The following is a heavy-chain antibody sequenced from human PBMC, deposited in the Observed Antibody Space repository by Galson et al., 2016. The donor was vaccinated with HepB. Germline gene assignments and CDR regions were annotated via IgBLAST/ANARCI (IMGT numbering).Heavy chain of an antibody. V-gene: IGHV3-23*01. CDR2: ISGSGAKT. D-gene: IGHD3-9*01. CDR1: GLTFSIYG. J-gene: IGHJ6*02. Sequence: SLRLSCAASGLTFSIYGMSWVRQAPGKGLEWVSGISGSGAKTYYADSVKGRFTISRDNFKNTLYLQMNSLRAEDTAVYYCAKDRFTDDVLTGYYYYYGMDVWGPGTTVTVSS. CDR3: AKDRFTDDVLTGYYYYYGMDV.